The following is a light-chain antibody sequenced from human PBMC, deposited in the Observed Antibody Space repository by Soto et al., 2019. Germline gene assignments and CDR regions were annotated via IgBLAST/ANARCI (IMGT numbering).Light chain of an antibody. CDR3: QQSSSTPQT. CDR2: AAS. J-gene: IGKJ4*01. V-gene: IGKV1-6*01. Sequence: AIQLTQSPSSLSASVGDRVTISCRASQGIGNDLAWYQQKPGKAPRLLIFAASNLQSGVPSRFSGSGSGTDFTLAITSLQPEDFATYYCQQSSSTPQTFGGGTKVDIK. CDR1: QGIGND.